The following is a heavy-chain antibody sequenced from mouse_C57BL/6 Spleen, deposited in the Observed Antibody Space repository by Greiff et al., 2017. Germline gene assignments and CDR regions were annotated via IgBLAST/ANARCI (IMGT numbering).Heavy chain of an antibody. J-gene: IGHJ1*03. CDR2: IDPETGGT. D-gene: IGHD1-1*01. CDR3: TRYHYYGSSNWYFDV. Sequence: QVQLQQSGAELVRPGASVTLSCKASGYTFTDYEMHWVKQTPVHGLEWIGAIDPETGGTAYNQKFKGKAILTADRSSSTAYMELRSLTSEDSAVYYCTRYHYYGSSNWYFDVWGTGTTVTVSS. V-gene: IGHV1-15*01. CDR1: GYTFTDYE.